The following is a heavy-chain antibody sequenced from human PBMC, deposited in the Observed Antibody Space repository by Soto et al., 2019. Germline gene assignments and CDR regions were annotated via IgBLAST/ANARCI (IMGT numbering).Heavy chain of an antibody. J-gene: IGHJ3*02. CDR1: GYTFTSYD. CDR3: PRVRSTDSGWYWGNDAFDI. V-gene: IGHV1-8*01. Sequence: QVQLVQSGAEVKKPGASVKVSCKASGYTFTSYDINWVRQATGQGLEWMGWMNPNSGNTGYAQKFQGRVTMTRNTSISTAYMELSSLRSEDTAVYYCPRVRSTDSGWYWGNDAFDIWGQGTMVTVSS. D-gene: IGHD6-19*01. CDR2: MNPNSGNT.